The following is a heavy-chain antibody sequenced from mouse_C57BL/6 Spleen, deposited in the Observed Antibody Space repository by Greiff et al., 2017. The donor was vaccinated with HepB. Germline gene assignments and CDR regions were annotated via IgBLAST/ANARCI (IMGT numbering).Heavy chain of an antibody. Sequence: VQLKESGPGLVAPSQSLSITCTVSGFSLTSYGVDWVRQSPGKGLEWMGVIWGVGSTNYNSALKSRLSISKDNSKSQVFLKMNSLQTDDTAMYYCASESRWGNGFAYWGQGTLVTVSA. CDR3: ASESRWGNGFAY. CDR2: IWGVGST. V-gene: IGHV2-6*01. J-gene: IGHJ3*01. D-gene: IGHD2-3*01. CDR1: GFSLTSYG.